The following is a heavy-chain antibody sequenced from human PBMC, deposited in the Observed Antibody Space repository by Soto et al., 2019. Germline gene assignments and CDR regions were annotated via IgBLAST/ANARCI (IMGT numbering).Heavy chain of an antibody. Sequence: GGSLRLSCAASGFTVSSNYMSWVRQAPGKGLEWVSVIYSGGSTYYADSVKGRFTISRDNSKNTLYLQMNSLRAEDTAVYYCESGDTDMVNYYYGMDVWGQGNTVTVSS. CDR1: GFTVSSNY. J-gene: IGHJ6*02. CDR2: IYSGGST. V-gene: IGHV3-53*01. CDR3: ESGDTDMVNYYYGMDV. D-gene: IGHD5-18*01.